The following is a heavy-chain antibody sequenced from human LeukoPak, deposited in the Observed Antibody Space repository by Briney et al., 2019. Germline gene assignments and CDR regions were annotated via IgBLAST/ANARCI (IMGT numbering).Heavy chain of an antibody. CDR3: AKEMSSRYSGTFAY. CDR2: ISGSNST. D-gene: IGHD1-26*01. J-gene: IGHJ4*02. CDR1: GFTFSNYA. V-gene: IGHV3-23*01. Sequence: PGGSLRLSCAASGFTFSNYAMSWVRQAPGKGLEWVSTISGSNSTYYADSVKGRFTVSRDNSENTLSLQMNSLRVEDTAVYYCAKEMSSRYSGTFAYWGQGTLVTVSS.